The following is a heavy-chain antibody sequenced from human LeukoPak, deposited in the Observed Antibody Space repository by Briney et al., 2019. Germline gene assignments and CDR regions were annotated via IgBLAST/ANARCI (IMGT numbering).Heavy chain of an antibody. D-gene: IGHD3-22*01. V-gene: IGHV1-8*01. CDR2: MNPNSGNT. J-gene: IGHJ3*02. CDR3: ARPYDSSGYYYSDAFDI. CDR1: GYTFTSYD. Sequence: ASVKVSCKASGYTFTSYDINWVRQATGQGLEWMGWMNPNSGNTGYAQKFQGRVTMTRNTSICTAYMELSSLRSEDTAVYYCARPYDSSGYYYSDAFDIWGQGTMVTVSS.